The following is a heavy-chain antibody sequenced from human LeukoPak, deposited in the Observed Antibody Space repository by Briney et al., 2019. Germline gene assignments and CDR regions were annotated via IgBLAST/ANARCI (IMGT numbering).Heavy chain of an antibody. V-gene: IGHV4-34*01. Sequence: SETLSLTCAVSGGSFSGCYWSWIRQPPGKGLEWIGEINHSGSTNYNPSLKSRVTISVDTSKNQFSLKLGSVTAADTAMYYGARGAGLTYFDYWGQGTLVTVSS. CDR1: GGSFSGCY. D-gene: IGHD3-22*01. J-gene: IGHJ4*02. CDR3: ARGAGLTYFDY. CDR2: INHSGST.